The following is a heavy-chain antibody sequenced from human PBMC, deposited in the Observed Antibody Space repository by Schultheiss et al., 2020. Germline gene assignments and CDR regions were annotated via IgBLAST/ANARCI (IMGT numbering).Heavy chain of an antibody. J-gene: IGHJ5*02. Sequence: SETLSLTCAVSGGSISSGGYSWSWIRQPPGKGLEWIGYIYHSGSTYYNPSLKSRVTISVDRSKNQFSLKLSSVTAADTAVYYCARGRPSPDYYGSGSNWFDPWGQGTLVTVSS. CDR2: IYHSGST. CDR1: GGSISSGGYS. V-gene: IGHV4-30-2*01. CDR3: ARGRPSPDYYGSGSNWFDP. D-gene: IGHD3-10*01.